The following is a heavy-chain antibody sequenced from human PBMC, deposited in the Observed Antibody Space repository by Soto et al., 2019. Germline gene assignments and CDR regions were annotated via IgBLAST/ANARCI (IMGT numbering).Heavy chain of an antibody. CDR3: VRQGIDYLHGLVDV. Sequence: QVQLQQSGPRLVKPSETLSLTCTVSSGPDRSHNWGWIRQPPGRGLEWIGYVYYTGDTAYNPSLRGRVTISADTSTNDIYLTLTSVTAADTAVYYCVRQGIDYLHGLVDVWGQGTTVSVSS. J-gene: IGHJ6*02. D-gene: IGHD4-17*01. CDR2: VYYTGDT. CDR1: SGPDRSHN. V-gene: IGHV4-59*08.